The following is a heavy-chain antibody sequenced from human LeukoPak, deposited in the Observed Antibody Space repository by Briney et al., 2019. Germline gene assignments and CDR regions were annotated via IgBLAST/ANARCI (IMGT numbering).Heavy chain of an antibody. V-gene: IGHV4-34*01. D-gene: IGHD6-19*01. CDR2: INHSGST. Sequence: SETLSLTCAVYGGSFSGYYWSWIRQPPGKGLEWIGEINHSGSTNYNPSLKSRVTISINTSKNQFSLKLSSVTAADTAIYYCAKDRVGAVADLFDYWGQGTLVTVSS. CDR1: GGSFSGYY. CDR3: AKDRVGAVADLFDY. J-gene: IGHJ4*02.